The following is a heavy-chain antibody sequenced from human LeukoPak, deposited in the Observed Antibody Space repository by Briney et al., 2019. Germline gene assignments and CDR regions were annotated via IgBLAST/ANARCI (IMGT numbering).Heavy chain of an antibody. CDR2: IKDDGSEK. Sequence: ETLSLTCAVYGGSFSGYYWSWIRQPPGKGLEWVANIKDDGSEKYYVDSVKGRFTISRDNGKISLYLEMNSLRAEDTAVYYCASGSYFDYWGQGTLVTVSS. CDR1: GGSFSGYY. V-gene: IGHV3-7*01. D-gene: IGHD3-10*01. CDR3: ASGSYFDY. J-gene: IGHJ4*02.